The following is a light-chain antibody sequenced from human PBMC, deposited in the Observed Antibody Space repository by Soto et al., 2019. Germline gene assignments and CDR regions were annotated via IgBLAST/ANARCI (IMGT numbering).Light chain of an antibody. CDR3: SSYTNINTRACV. CDR2: RNN. CDR1: GSNIGSNY. Sequence: QSVLTQPPSASGTPGQRVTISCSGSGSNIGSNYVYWYQQLPGTAPKLLIYRNNQRPSGVPDRFSGSKSGNTASLTISGLQAEDEAEYYCSSYTNINTRACVFGTGTKVTVL. V-gene: IGLV1-47*01. J-gene: IGLJ1*01.